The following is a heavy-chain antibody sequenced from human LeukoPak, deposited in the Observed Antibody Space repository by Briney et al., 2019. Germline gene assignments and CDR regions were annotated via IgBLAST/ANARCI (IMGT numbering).Heavy chain of an antibody. J-gene: IGHJ4*02. V-gene: IGHV3-23*01. Sequence: GGSLRLFCAASGFTFSAYAMSWVRQAPGKGLEWVSSFSGSGGSTYYADSVKGRFTISRDNSKNTLYLQMNSLRAEDTAVYYCAKDLGMQVWFPLWGQGTLVTVSS. D-gene: IGHD5-18*01. CDR3: AKDLGMQVWFPL. CDR2: FSGSGGST. CDR1: GFTFSAYA.